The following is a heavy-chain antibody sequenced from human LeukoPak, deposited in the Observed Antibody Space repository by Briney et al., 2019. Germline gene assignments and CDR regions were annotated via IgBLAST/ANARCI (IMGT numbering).Heavy chain of an antibody. CDR1: GFTFSSYA. D-gene: IGHD3-10*02. CDR3: AELGITMIGGV. V-gene: IGHV3-30*04. CDR2: ISYDGSNK. J-gene: IGHJ6*04. Sequence: GGSLRLSCAASGFTFSSYAMHWARQAPGKGLEWVAAISYDGSNKYYADSVKGRFTISRDNSKNSLYLQMNSLRAEDTAVYYCAELGITMIGGVWGKGTTVTISS.